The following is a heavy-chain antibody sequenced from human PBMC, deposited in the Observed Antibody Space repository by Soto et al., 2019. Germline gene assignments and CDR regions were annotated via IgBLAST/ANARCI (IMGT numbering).Heavy chain of an antibody. V-gene: IGHV4-34*01. CDR2: INHSGST. D-gene: IGHD6-19*01. CDR1: GGSFSGYY. J-gene: IGHJ4*02. Sequence: SETLSLTCAVYGGSFSGYYWSWIRQPPGKGLEWIGEINHSGSTNYNPSLKSRVTISVDTSKNQFSLKLSSVTAADTAVYYCARGVQQWPMPGNDYWGQGTLVTVS. CDR3: ARGVQQWPMPGNDY.